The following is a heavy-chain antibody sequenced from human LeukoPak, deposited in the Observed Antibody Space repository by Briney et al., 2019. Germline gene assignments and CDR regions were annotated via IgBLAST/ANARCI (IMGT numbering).Heavy chain of an antibody. J-gene: IGHJ5*02. D-gene: IGHD6-19*01. CDR1: GFTFSTYW. Sequence: GGSLRLSCAASGFTFSTYWMSWVRQAPGKGLVWVSRINSDGSSTSCAHSVKGRFTISRDNAKNTLYLQMNSLRAEDTAVYYCARPYSSGLYNWFDPWGQGTLVTVSS. V-gene: IGHV3-74*01. CDR2: INSDGSST. CDR3: ARPYSSGLYNWFDP.